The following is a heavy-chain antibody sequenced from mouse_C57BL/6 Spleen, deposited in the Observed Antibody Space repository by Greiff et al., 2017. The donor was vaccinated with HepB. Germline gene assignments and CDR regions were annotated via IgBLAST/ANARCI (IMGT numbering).Heavy chain of an antibody. CDR3: ARGSTRPSYAMDY. J-gene: IGHJ4*01. CDR1: GYTFTSYW. CDR2: IHPNSGST. D-gene: IGHD2-14*01. Sequence: QQPGAELVKPGASVKLSCKASGYTFTSYWMHWVKQRPGQGLEWIGMIHPNSGSTNYNEKFKSKATLTVDKSSSTAYMQLSSLTSEDSAVYYCARGSTRPSYAMDYWGQGTSVTVSS. V-gene: IGHV1-64*01.